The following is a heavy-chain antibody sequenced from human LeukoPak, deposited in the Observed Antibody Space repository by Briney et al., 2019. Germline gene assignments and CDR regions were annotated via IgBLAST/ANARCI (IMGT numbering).Heavy chain of an antibody. CDR3: ARDRAGPHFDY. D-gene: IGHD6-13*01. Sequence: GGSLRLSCAASGFIFDDYAMHWIRQTPGKGLEWVSGISWNSSTIGYADSMKGRFTISRDNAKNSLYLQMNSLRAEDTAVYYCARDRAGPHFDYWGKGTLVTVSS. V-gene: IGHV3-9*01. CDR2: ISWNSSTI. CDR1: GFIFDDYA. J-gene: IGHJ4*02.